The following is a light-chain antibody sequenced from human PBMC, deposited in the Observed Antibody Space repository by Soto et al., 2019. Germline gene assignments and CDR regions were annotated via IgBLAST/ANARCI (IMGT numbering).Light chain of an antibody. CDR1: QGIDTY. CDR3: QQYYTHPQT. Sequence: MTQSPSSFSASVGDRVTITCRASQGIDTYLAWYQQKPGKAPRLLMYATSVLESGVPSRFSGSGSGTDYTLTISSLQSEDFATYYCQQYYTHPQTFGQGTKVDIK. CDR2: ATS. V-gene: IGKV1-8*01. J-gene: IGKJ2*01.